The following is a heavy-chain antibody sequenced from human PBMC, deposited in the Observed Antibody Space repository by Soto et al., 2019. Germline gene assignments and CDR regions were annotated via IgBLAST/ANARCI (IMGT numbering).Heavy chain of an antibody. CDR3: AREGMYDFWSGYYTANYYYYGMDL. D-gene: IGHD3-3*01. CDR2: IWYDGSNK. V-gene: IGHV3-33*01. Sequence: QPGGSLRLSCAASGFTFSSYGMHWVRQAPGKGLEWVAVIWYDGSNKYYADSVKGRFTISRDNSKNTLYLQMNSLRAEDTAVYYCAREGMYDFWSGYYTANYYYYGMDLWGQGTTVTVSS. J-gene: IGHJ6*02. CDR1: GFTFSSYG.